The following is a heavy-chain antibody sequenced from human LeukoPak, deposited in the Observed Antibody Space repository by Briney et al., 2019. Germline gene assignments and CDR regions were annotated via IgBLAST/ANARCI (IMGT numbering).Heavy chain of an antibody. CDR1: GFTLSSYT. V-gene: IGHV3-48*01. CDR2: INENSGLI. CDR3: AKQSAGSSTWYSLHFDY. Sequence: GGSLRLSCAASGFTLSSYTMNWVRQAPGKGLEWISYINENSGLIYYADSVKGRFTISRDNAKNSLYLQMNSLRAEDTAVYFCAKQSAGSSTWYSLHFDYWGQGTLATVSS. J-gene: IGHJ4*02. D-gene: IGHD6-13*01.